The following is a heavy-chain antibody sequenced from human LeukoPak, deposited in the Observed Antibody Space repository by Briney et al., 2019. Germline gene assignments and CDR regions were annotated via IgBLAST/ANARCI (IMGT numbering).Heavy chain of an antibody. V-gene: IGHV4-59*12. CDR1: GGSIRSYY. D-gene: IGHD1-26*01. Sequence: PSETLSLTCAVSGGSIRSYYWSWIRQPPGKGLEWIGYVYYSGSTNYNPSLKSRVPISVDTSKNQFSLKLSSVTAADTAVYYCASGSSYFDLWGQGTLVTVSS. CDR2: VYYSGST. J-gene: IGHJ4*02. CDR3: ASGSSYFDL.